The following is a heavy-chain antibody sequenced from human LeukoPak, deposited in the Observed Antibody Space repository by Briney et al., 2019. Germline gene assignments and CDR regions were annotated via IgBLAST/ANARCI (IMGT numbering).Heavy chain of an antibody. D-gene: IGHD4-11*01. CDR2: IYTDGST. CDR3: VRGHYSNTL. Sequence: GGSLRLSCAASVFIVSSSYMSWVRQPPGKGLEWVSGIYTDGSTYYADSVQGRFTISRDNSKNMLFLQMNSLRVEDTSVYYCVRGHYSNTLGGQGTLVTVSS. J-gene: IGHJ4*02. CDR1: VFIVSSSY. V-gene: IGHV3-66*01.